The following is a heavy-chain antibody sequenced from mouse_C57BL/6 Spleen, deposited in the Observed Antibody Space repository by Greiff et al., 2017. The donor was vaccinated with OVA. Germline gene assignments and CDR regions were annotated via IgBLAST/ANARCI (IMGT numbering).Heavy chain of an antibody. CDR2: ISYDGSN. CDR3: AREDGEFAY. J-gene: IGHJ3*01. CDR1: GYSITSGYY. V-gene: IGHV3-6*01. D-gene: IGHD2-3*01. Sequence: ESGPGLVKPSQSLSLTCSVTGYSITSGYYWNWIRQFPGNKLEWMGYISYDGSNNYNPSLKNRISITRDTSKNQFFLKLNSVTTEDTATYYCAREDGEFAYWGQGTLVTVSA.